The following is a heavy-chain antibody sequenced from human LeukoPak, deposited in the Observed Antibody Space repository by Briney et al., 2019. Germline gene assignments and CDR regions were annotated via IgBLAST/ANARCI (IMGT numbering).Heavy chain of an antibody. Sequence: SETLSLICTVSGGSISSGGYYWSWIRQHPGKGLEWIGYIYYSGSTYYNPSLKSRVTISVDTSKNQFSLKLSSVTAADTAVYYCARAQYSSGWYFDYWGQGTLVTVSS. D-gene: IGHD6-19*01. CDR1: GGSISSGGYY. J-gene: IGHJ4*02. CDR3: ARAQYSSGWYFDY. V-gene: IGHV4-31*03. CDR2: IYYSGST.